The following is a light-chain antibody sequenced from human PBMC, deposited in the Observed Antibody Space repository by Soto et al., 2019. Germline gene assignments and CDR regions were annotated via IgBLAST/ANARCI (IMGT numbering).Light chain of an antibody. Sequence: IQMTQSPSSLSASVGDRVTITCRASRYIRSDLSWYQQRPGQAPKVLIYAASSLQSGVPSRFSGSGSGTDFTLTISLLQPEDFATYYCLQDYNYPWTFGQGTKVEIK. CDR1: RYIRSD. CDR3: LQDYNYPWT. V-gene: IGKV1-6*01. J-gene: IGKJ1*01. CDR2: AAS.